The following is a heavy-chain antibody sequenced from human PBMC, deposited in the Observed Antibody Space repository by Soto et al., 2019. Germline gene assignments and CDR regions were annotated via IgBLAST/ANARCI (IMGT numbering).Heavy chain of an antibody. D-gene: IGHD1-1*01. CDR1: GFTFDTYG. CDR3: ARVTPGNNLYYFSGLDF. V-gene: IGHV3-30-3*01. J-gene: IGHJ6*02. Sequence: PGGSLRLSCVASGFTFDTYGIHWVRQAPGKGLQWVALISYEGSNTYYADSVRGRFTISRGNSKNTLYLQMNTLRPEDTGVYYCARVTPGNNLYYFSGLDFWGQGTSVTVSS. CDR2: ISYEGSNT.